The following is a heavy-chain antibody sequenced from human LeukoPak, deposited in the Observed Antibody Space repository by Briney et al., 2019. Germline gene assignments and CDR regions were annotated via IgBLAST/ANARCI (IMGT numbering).Heavy chain of an antibody. V-gene: IGHV4-61*02. D-gene: IGHD6-13*01. CDR2: ISSSGST. J-gene: IGHJ4*02. CDR1: GDSISSGDYY. Sequence: SETLSLTCTVSGDSISSGDYYWSWIRQPAGKGLEWIGRISSSGSTNYNPSLKSRVTMSVDTSKNQFSLKLSSVTAADTAVYYCARVDSSNWYDSRGYFDYWGQGTLVTVSS. CDR3: ARVDSSNWYDSRGYFDY.